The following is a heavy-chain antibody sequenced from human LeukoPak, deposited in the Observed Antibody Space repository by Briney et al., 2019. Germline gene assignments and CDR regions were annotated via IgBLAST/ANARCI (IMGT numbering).Heavy chain of an antibody. CDR3: ARAPYGDYAFDY. Sequence: SETLSLTCTVSGGSISSYYWSWIRQPPGKGLEWIGYIYYSGSTNYNPSLKSRVTISVDTSKNQFSLKLSSVNAADTAVYYCARAPYGDYAFDYWGQGTLVTVSS. J-gene: IGHJ4*02. CDR2: IYYSGST. D-gene: IGHD4-17*01. V-gene: IGHV4-59*01. CDR1: GGSISSYY.